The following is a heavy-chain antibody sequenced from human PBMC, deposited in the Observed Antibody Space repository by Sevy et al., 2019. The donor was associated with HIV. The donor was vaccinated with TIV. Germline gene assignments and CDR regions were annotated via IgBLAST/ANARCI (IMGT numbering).Heavy chain of an antibody. V-gene: IGHV4-61*02. D-gene: IGHD1-26*01. CDR2: IYTSGRT. CDR3: ARDGIRRDYYHGMDV. J-gene: IGHJ6*02. CDR1: GDSISSGNHW. Sequence: SETLSLTCTVSGDSISSGNHWWSWIRQPAGKGLEWIGRIYTSGRTIYNPVLRSRVTMSVDTSTNQFFFNLNSVTAADTAVYYCARDGIRRDYYHGMDVWGQGTTVTVSS.